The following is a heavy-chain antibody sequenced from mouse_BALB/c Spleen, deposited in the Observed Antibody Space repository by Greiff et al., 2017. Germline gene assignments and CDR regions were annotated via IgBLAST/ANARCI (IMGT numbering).Heavy chain of an antibody. CDR2: IWAGGST. Sequence: VKLVESGPGLVAPSQSLSITCTVSGYSLTSYGVHWVRQPPGKGLEWLGVIWAGGSTNYNSALMSRLSISKDNSKSQVFLQMNSLQTDDTAMYYCARDGNYVDAMDYWGQGTSVTVSS. V-gene: IGHV2-9*02. D-gene: IGHD2-1*01. CDR1: GYSLTSYG. J-gene: IGHJ4*01. CDR3: ARDGNYVDAMDY.